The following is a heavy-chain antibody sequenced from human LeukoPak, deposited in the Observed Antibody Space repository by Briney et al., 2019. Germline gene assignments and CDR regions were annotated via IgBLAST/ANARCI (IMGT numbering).Heavy chain of an antibody. CDR1: GGSISSSSYY. D-gene: IGHD2-15*01. CDR2: IYYSGST. Sequence: SETLSLTCTVSGGSISSSSYYWGWIRQPPGKGLEWIGRIYYSGSTYYNPSLKSRVTISVDTSKNQFSLKLTSVTAADTAVYYCAREDVVVVAATGYGMDVWGQGTTVTVSS. V-gene: IGHV4-39*07. J-gene: IGHJ6*02. CDR3: AREDVVVVAATGYGMDV.